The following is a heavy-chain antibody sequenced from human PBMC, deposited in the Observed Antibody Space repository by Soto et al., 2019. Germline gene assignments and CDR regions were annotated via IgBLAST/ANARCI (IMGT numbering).Heavy chain of an antibody. CDR2: ISHSGST. CDR3: ARLAGPPRVDFDY. Sequence: QVQLQESGPGLVKPSGTLSLTCAVSGGSISSSNWWSWVRQPPGKGLEWIGEISHSGSTNYNPALKSRATISLDKSKNQFSLTLSSVTAADTAVYYCARLAGPPRVDFDYWGQGTLVTVSS. CDR1: GGSISSSNW. D-gene: IGHD1-1*01. J-gene: IGHJ4*02. V-gene: IGHV4-4*02.